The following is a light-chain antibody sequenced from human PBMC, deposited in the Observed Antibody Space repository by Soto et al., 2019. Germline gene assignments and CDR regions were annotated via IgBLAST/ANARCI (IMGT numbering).Light chain of an antibody. Sequence: DTQMTQSPSSLSASVGDRVTITCQASQDISNYLNWYQQKPGKAPKLLIYDASNLETGVPSRFSGSGSGTDFTFTISSLQPEDIATYYCQQYDNLSTFGPGTKVDIK. CDR2: DAS. CDR3: QQYDNLST. CDR1: QDISNY. J-gene: IGKJ3*01. V-gene: IGKV1-33*01.